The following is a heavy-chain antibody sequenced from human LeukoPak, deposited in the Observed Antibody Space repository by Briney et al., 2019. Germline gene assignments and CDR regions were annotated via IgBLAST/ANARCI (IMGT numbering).Heavy chain of an antibody. CDR1: GFTFSSYA. Sequence: GGSLRLSCAASGFTFSSYAMSWVRQAPGKGLEWVSAISGSGGSTYYADSVKGRFTISRDNSKNTLYLQMNSLRAEDTAVYYCAKDPGRQQLVLGYMDVWGKGTTVTVSS. D-gene: IGHD6-13*01. CDR3: AKDPGRQQLVLGYMDV. J-gene: IGHJ6*03. V-gene: IGHV3-23*01. CDR2: ISGSGGST.